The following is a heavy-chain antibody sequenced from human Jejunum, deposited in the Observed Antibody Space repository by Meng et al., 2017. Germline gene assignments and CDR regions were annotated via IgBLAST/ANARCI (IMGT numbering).Heavy chain of an antibody. CDR3: ARDAVGTFDF. V-gene: IGHV3-74*01. Sequence: VQLVESGGGLVKPGGSLRLSCAASGFTFTSYWMHWVRQAPGKGLECISRINHDGTSTLYADSVKGRFTVSRDNAKNTLFLQMNSLRVEDTAVYYCARDAVGTFDFWGRGTLVTVSS. CDR1: GFTFTSYW. J-gene: IGHJ2*01. D-gene: IGHD1-26*01. CDR2: INHDGTST.